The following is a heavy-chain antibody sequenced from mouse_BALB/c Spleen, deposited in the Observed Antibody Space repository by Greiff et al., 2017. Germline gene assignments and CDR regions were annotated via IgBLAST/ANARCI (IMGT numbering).Heavy chain of an antibody. Sequence: EVKLVESGGGLVQPGGSRKLSCAASGFTFSSFGMHWVRQAPEKGLEWVAYISSGSSTIYYADTVKGRFTISRDNPKNTLFLQMTSLRSEDTAMYYCARYYRYDGGYAMDYWGQGTSVTVSA. CDR2: ISSGSSTI. V-gene: IGHV5-17*02. J-gene: IGHJ4*01. CDR1: GFTFSSFG. D-gene: IGHD2-14*01. CDR3: ARYYRYDGGYAMDY.